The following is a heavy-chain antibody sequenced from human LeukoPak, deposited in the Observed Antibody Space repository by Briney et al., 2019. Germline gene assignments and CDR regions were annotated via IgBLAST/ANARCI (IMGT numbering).Heavy chain of an antibody. CDR1: GFTFSSYA. Sequence: PGGSLRLSCAASGFTFSSYAMHWVRQAPGKGLEWVAVISYDGSNKYYADSVEGRFTISRDNSKNTLYLQMNSLRAEDTAVYYCARDLSNSGYDAPDDYWGQGTLVTVSS. J-gene: IGHJ4*02. CDR3: ARDLSNSGYDAPDDY. V-gene: IGHV3-30-3*01. CDR2: ISYDGSNK. D-gene: IGHD5-12*01.